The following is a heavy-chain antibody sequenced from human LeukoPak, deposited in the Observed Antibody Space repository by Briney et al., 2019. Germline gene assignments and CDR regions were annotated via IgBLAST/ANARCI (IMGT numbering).Heavy chain of an antibody. V-gene: IGHV3-9*01. CDR2: ISWASQSI. D-gene: IGHD1-26*01. CDR1: GFRFDEHA. J-gene: IGHJ6*02. CDR3: AKDIMGATGLYYYGMDV. Sequence: PGRSLRLSYAASGFRFDEHAMHWVRQAPGKGLEWVAGISWASQSIAYADSVKGRFTISRDNAKGSLYLQMNSLRPEDTALYYCAKDIMGATGLYYYGMDVWGQGTTVTVSS.